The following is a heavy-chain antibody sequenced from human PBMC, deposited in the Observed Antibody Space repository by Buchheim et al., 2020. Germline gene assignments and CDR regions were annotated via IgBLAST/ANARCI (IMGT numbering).Heavy chain of an antibody. J-gene: IGHJ4*02. D-gene: IGHD3-3*01. V-gene: IGHV4-61*02. CDR2: IYTSGST. Sequence: QVQLQESGPGLVKPSQTLSLTCTVSGGSISSGSYYWSWIRQPAGKGLEWIGRIYTSGSTNYNPSLKSRVTISVDTSKNQFSLKLSSVTAADTAVYYCAREGGVVRTSSDFDYWGQGTL. CDR1: GGSISSGSYY. CDR3: AREGGVVRTSSDFDY.